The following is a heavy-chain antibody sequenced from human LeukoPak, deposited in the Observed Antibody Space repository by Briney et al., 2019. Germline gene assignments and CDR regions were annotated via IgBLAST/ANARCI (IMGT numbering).Heavy chain of an antibody. D-gene: IGHD6-19*01. J-gene: IGHJ3*02. Sequence: GGSLRLSCAASGFTFSSYWMSWVRQAPGKGLEWVANIKQDGSEKYYVDSVKGRFTISRDNAKNSLYRQMNSLRAEDTAVYYCARDSSGWSDAFDIWGQGTMVTVSS. CDR2: IKQDGSEK. CDR1: GFTFSSYW. V-gene: IGHV3-7*01. CDR3: ARDSSGWSDAFDI.